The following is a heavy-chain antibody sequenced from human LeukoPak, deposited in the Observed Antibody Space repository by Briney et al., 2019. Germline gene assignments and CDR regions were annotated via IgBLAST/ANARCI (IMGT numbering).Heavy chain of an antibody. CDR2: ISGSGGNT. J-gene: IGHJ4*02. CDR3: ARNYGDYGLFRY. CDR1: GFTFSSYG. V-gene: IGHV3-23*01. Sequence: GGSLRLSCAASGFTFSSYGMSWVRQAPGKGLEWVSAISGSGGNTYYADSVKGRFTVSRDNSKNTLYLQMNSLRAEDTAVYYCARNYGDYGLFRYWGQGTLVTVSS. D-gene: IGHD4-17*01.